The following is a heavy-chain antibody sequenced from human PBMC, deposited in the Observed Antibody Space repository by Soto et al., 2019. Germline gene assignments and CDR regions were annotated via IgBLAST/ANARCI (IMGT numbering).Heavy chain of an antibody. V-gene: IGHV4-39*01. CDR3: AGGDYYHSSGYYFYYYTMGV. Sequence: SGTLSLTCTVSGGSISSSGYYWGWIRQPPGKGLEWIGNVYYGGSTYYNPSLKSRVTISVETSKSQFSLKLSSVTAADTAVYYCAGGDYYHSSGYYFYYYTMGVWGQGTRVTVSS. D-gene: IGHD3-22*01. CDR1: GGSISSSGYY. J-gene: IGHJ6*02. CDR2: VYYGGST.